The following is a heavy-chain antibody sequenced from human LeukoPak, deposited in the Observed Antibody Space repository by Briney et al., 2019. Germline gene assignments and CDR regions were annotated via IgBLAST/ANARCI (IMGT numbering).Heavy chain of an antibody. J-gene: IGHJ4*02. CDR3: VKDMWQLANYFDY. CDR1: VVTSCGYA. Sequence: GGSLRLSSAAPVVTSCGYAMPWVRQAPGKGLEWVSLIRGDGGSTYYADSVKGRFTISRDNSKNSLYLQMNSLRTEDTALYYCVKDMWQLANYFDYWGQGTLVTVSS. V-gene: IGHV3-43*02. CDR2: IRGDGGST. D-gene: IGHD6-13*01.